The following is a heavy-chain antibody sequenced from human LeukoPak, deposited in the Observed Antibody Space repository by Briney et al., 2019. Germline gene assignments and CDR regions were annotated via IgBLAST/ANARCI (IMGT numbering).Heavy chain of an antibody. CDR2: IIPILGIA. J-gene: IGHJ5*02. D-gene: IGHD6-13*01. V-gene: IGHV1-69*02. CDR1: GGTFSSYT. Sequence: GGSVKVSCKASGGTFSSYTISWVRQAPGQGLEWMGRIIPILGIANYAQKFQGRVTITADKSTSTAYMELNSLRSEDTAVYYCASIAAVTFRFDPWGQGTLVTVSS. CDR3: ASIAAVTFRFDP.